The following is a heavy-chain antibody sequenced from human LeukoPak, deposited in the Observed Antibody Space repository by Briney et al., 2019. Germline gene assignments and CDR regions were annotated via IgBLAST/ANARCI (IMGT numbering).Heavy chain of an antibody. Sequence: PGGSLRLSCAVSGITLSNYGMSWVRQAPGKGLEWAAGISGSGGRKNYADSVKGRFTISRDNPKNTLYLQMNSLTVEDTAVYFCAKRGVVIRVILVGFHKEAYYFDSWGQGALVTVSS. D-gene: IGHD3-22*01. CDR3: AKRGVVIRVILVGFHKEAYYFDS. CDR2: ISGSGGRK. CDR1: GITLSNYG. J-gene: IGHJ4*02. V-gene: IGHV3-23*01.